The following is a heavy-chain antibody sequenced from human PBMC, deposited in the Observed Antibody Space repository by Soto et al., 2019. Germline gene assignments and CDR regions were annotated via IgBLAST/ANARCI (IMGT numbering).Heavy chain of an antibody. CDR3: ARDPMGRYYGSGSYYFDY. Sequence: QVQLVESGGGVVQPGRSLRLSCAASGFTFSSYAMHWVRQAPGKGLEWVAVISYDGSNKYYADSVKGRFTISRDNSKNPLYLQMNGLRAGDTAVYYCARDPMGRYYGSGSYYFDYWGQGTLVTVSS. CDR2: ISYDGSNK. CDR1: GFTFSSYA. V-gene: IGHV3-30-3*01. D-gene: IGHD3-10*01. J-gene: IGHJ4*02.